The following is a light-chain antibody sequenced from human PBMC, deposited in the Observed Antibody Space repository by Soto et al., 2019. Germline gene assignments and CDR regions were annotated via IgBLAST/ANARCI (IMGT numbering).Light chain of an antibody. CDR1: QSVGGSF. CDR3: QQYGSSPRT. J-gene: IGKJ1*01. CDR2: HTS. Sequence: TVLTQSPGALSLSPGERATLSCRASQSVGGSFLAWYQQRPGQAPRLLIYHTSYRATGIPDRFSGTGSETDFTLTINRLEPEDFAVYYCQQYGSSPRTFGQGTKVDIK. V-gene: IGKV3-20*01.